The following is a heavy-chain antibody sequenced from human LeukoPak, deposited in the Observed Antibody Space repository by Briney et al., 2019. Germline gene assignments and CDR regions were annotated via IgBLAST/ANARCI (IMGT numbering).Heavy chain of an antibody. Sequence: GGSLRLSCAASGFTFSGSAMHWVRQASGKGLEWVGRIRSKANSYATAYAASVKGRFTISRDDSKNPAYLQMNSLKTEDTAVYYCTRHSIGDAAMVSHDYWGQGTLVTVSS. D-gene: IGHD5-18*01. V-gene: IGHV3-73*01. CDR1: GFTFSGSA. CDR3: TRHSIGDAAMVSHDY. CDR2: IRSKANSYAT. J-gene: IGHJ4*02.